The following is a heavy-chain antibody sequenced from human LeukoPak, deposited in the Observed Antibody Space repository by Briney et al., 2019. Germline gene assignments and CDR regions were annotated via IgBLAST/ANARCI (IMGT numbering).Heavy chain of an antibody. J-gene: IGHJ4*02. Sequence: SETLSLTCTVSGGSISSGGYYWSWIRQHPGKGLEWIGYIYCSGSTYYNPSLKSRVTISVDTSKNQFSLKLSSVTAADTAVYYCARDSGYYSCFDYWGQGTLVTVSS. D-gene: IGHD3-22*01. CDR1: GGSISSGGYY. CDR2: IYCSGST. CDR3: ARDSGYYSCFDY. V-gene: IGHV4-30-4*08.